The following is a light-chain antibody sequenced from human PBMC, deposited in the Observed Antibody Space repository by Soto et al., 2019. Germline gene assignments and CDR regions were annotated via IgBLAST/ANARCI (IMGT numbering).Light chain of an antibody. V-gene: IGKV2-28*01. CDR2: LGS. CDR3: MQSLQAPRT. CDR1: QSLLHSDGHNY. J-gene: IGKJ1*01. Sequence: DTVMTQSPLSLPVTPGEPASISCRSSQSLLHSDGHNYLDWYVQKPGQSPQLLIYLGSNRASGAPDRFSGSGSGTDFTLKISRVETEDVGVYYCMQSLQAPRTFGQGTKVEIK.